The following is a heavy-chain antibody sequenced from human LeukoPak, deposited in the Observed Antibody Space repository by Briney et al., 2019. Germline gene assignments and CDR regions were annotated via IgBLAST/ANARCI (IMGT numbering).Heavy chain of an antibody. V-gene: IGHV3-7*01. J-gene: IGHJ4*02. CDR2: IKYDGGEK. CDR1: GFSFSSYW. CDR3: VGDPGDY. Sequence: GGSLRLSCTASGFSFSSYWMSWVRQAPGKGLERVAHIKYDGGEKNYVDSVKGRFTISRYNAKNSLYLQMTTLRAEDTAVYYCVGDPGDYWGQGTLVSVSS.